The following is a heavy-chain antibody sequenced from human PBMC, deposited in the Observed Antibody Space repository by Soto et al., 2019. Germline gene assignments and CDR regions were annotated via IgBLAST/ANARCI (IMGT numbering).Heavy chain of an antibody. J-gene: IGHJ6*02. Sequence: PGGSLRLSCAASGFTFSSYAMSWVRQAPGKGLEWVSAISGSGGSTYYADSVKGRFTISRDNSKNTLYLQTNSLRAEDTAVYYCAKEESAYDFWSGQKPGGMDVWGQGTTVTVSS. CDR2: ISGSGGST. CDR1: GFTFSSYA. V-gene: IGHV3-23*01. CDR3: AKEESAYDFWSGQKPGGMDV. D-gene: IGHD3-3*01.